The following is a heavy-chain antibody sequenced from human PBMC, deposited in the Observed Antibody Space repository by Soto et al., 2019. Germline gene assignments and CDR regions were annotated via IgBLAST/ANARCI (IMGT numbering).Heavy chain of an antibody. J-gene: IGHJ6*02. CDR2: IDTSGNT. CDR1: VDSITNYY. D-gene: IGHD6-13*01. V-gene: IGHV4-4*07. Sequence: SETLSLTCTVSVDSITNYYWSWIRQPAGKGLEWIGRIDTSGNTNYNPSLKSRVTMSVDTSKKQFSLKLTSVTAADTAVYYCARYSNNWFQTEGMDVWGQGTTVTVSS. CDR3: ARYSNNWFQTEGMDV.